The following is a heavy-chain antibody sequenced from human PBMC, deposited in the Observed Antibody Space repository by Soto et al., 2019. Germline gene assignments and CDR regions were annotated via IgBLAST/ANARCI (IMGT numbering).Heavy chain of an antibody. J-gene: IGHJ3*02. CDR1: GFTFSSYA. CDR3: AKDLNRLALGNYAFDI. Sequence: GGSLRLSCAASGFTFSSYAMHWVRQAPGKGLEWVSLISSNGGSTYYADSVKGRFTISRDNSKNSLYLQMNSLRTEDTALYYCAKDLNRLALGNYAFDIWGQGTMVTVSS. D-gene: IGHD6-19*01. V-gene: IGHV3-43*02. CDR2: ISSNGGST.